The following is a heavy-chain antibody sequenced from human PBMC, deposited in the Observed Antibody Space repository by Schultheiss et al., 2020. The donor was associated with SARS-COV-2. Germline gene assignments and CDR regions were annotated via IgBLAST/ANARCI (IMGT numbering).Heavy chain of an antibody. CDR1: GGSISSSNW. CDR3: ARDGSVAGEFGYFDY. Sequence: SETLSLTCTVSGGSISSSNWWSWVRQPPGKGLEWIGYIYYSGSTYYNPSLKSRVTISVDTSKNQFSLKLSSVTAADTAVYYCARDGSVAGEFGYFDYWGQGTLVTVSS. CDR2: IYYSGST. V-gene: IGHV4-4*02. D-gene: IGHD6-19*01. J-gene: IGHJ4*03.